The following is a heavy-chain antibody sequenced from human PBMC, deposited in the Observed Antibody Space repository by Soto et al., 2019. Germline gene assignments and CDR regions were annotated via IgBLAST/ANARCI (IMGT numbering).Heavy chain of an antibody. V-gene: IGHV3-7*05. CDR3: ARAASRDIVVVVAATRGGWFDP. CDR2: IKQDGSEK. Sequence: GGSLRLSCAASGFTFSSYWMSWVRQAPGKGLEWVANIKQDGSEKYYVDSVKGRFTISRDNAKNSLYLQMNSLRAEDTAVYYCARAASRDIVVVVAATRGGWFDPWGQGTLVTVSS. CDR1: GFTFSSYW. J-gene: IGHJ5*02. D-gene: IGHD2-15*01.